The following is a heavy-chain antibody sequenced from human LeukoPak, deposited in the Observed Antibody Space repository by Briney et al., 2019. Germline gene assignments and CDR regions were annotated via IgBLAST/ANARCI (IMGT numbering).Heavy chain of an antibody. D-gene: IGHD3-22*01. CDR1: GYSFTSYW. CDR2: IYPGDSDT. V-gene: IGHV5-51*01. J-gene: IGHJ5*02. Sequence: GASLKISCKGSGYSFTSYWIGWVRQMPGKGLEWMGIIYPGDSDTRYSPSCQGQVTISADKSSTTPYLQWSSLKAADTAMYYCARTGDSSGYYSRGGFDPWGQGTLVTVSS. CDR3: ARTGDSSGYYSRGGFDP.